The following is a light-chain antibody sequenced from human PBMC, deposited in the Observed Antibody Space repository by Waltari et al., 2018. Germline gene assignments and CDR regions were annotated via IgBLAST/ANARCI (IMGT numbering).Light chain of an antibody. CDR3: SSQTSSFTVV. J-gene: IGLJ2*01. Sequence: QSALTQPASVSGSPGQSITISCTGTRSDIGTYNYVSWYQPHPGKVPKLLMHDVNQRPAAVADRFSGSKSGTAASLTICGIQSEDEADYYCSSQTSSFTVVFGGGTRLTVL. CDR2: DVN. CDR1: RSDIGTYNY. V-gene: IGLV2-14*01.